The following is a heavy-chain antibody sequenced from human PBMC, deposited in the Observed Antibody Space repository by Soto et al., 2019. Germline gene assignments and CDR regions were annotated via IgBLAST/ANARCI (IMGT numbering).Heavy chain of an antibody. J-gene: IGHJ1*01. CDR2: ISSSSSTI. CDR3: ARDHPYYYDSSLPTDYQH. V-gene: IGHV3-48*02. CDR1: GFTFSSYS. Sequence: PGGSLRLSCAASGFTFSSYSMNWVRQAPGKGLEWVSSISSSSSTIYYADSVKGRFTISRDNAKNSLYLQMNSLRDEDTAVYYCARDHPYYYDSSLPTDYQHWGQGTLVTVSS. D-gene: IGHD3-22*01.